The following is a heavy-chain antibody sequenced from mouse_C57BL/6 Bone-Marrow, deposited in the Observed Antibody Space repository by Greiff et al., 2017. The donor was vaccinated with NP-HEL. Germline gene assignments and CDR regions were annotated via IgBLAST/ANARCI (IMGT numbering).Heavy chain of an antibody. CDR2: INPSTGGT. Sequence: EVQLQQSGPELVKPGASVKISCKASGYSFTGYYMNWVKQSPEKSLEWIGEINPSTGGTTYNQKFKAKATLTVDKSSSTAYMQLKSLTSEDSAVYYCAIIYYDYDGFWYFDVWGTGTTVTVSS. D-gene: IGHD2-4*01. CDR3: AIIYYDYDGFWYFDV. J-gene: IGHJ1*03. V-gene: IGHV1-42*01. CDR1: GYSFTGYY.